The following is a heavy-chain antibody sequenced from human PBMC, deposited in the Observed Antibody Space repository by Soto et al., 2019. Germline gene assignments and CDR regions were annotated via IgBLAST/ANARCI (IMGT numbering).Heavy chain of an antibody. V-gene: IGHV3-23*01. Sequence: GGSLRLSCAASGFTFTRYSMNWVRQAPGKGLGWVAGLNGNGDHTYYAPSVRGRFTISRDNSKKTVFLQMNSLRAGDTGVYYWSRLTTLVVPAALSLATWGQGTRVTVSS. CDR3: SRLTTLVVPAALSLAT. J-gene: IGHJ1*01. D-gene: IGHD2-2*01. CDR1: GFTFTRYS. CDR2: LNGNGDHT.